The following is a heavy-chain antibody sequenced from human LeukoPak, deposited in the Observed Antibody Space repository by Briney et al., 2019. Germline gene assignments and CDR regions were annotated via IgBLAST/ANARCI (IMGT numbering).Heavy chain of an antibody. CDR2: IYHSGST. CDR3: ASSYSSSSGRGAFDI. J-gene: IGHJ3*02. CDR1: GVSISSSSYY. V-gene: IGHV4-39*07. Sequence: PSETLSLTCTVSGVSISSSSYYWGWIRQPPGKGLEWIGSIYHSGSTYYNPSLKSRVTISVDTSKNQFSLKLSSVTAADTAVYYCASSYSSSSGRGAFDIWGQGTMVTVSS. D-gene: IGHD6-6*01.